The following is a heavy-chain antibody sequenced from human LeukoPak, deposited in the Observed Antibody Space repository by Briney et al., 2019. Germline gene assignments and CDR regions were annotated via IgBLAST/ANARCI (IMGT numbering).Heavy chain of an antibody. V-gene: IGHV1-2*06. CDR2: INPNSGGT. J-gene: IGHJ6*02. Sequence: GASVKVSCKASGYTFTGYYMHWVRQAPGQGLEWMGRINPNSGGTNYAQKFQGRVTMTRDTSISTAYMELSRLRSDDTAVYYCARETRWLQFGAYYFYGLDVWGQGTTVTVSS. CDR1: GYTFTGYY. D-gene: IGHD5-24*01. CDR3: ARETRWLQFGAYYFYGLDV.